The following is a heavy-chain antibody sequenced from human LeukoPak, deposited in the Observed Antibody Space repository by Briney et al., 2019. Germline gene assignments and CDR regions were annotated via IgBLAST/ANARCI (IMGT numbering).Heavy chain of an antibody. CDR2: INPSGGST. J-gene: IGHJ4*02. CDR3: ARDVGDY. D-gene: IGHD3-16*01. Sequence: GASVKVSCKASGYTFTSYYMHWVRQAPGQGFEWMGIINPSGGSTNCAQKFQGRVTVTRDTSTSTVNMELSSLTSEDTAVYYCARDVGDYWGQGTLVTVSS. V-gene: IGHV1-46*01. CDR1: GYTFTSYY.